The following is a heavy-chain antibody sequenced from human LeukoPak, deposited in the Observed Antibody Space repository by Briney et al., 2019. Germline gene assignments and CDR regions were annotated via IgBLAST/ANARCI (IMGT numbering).Heavy chain of an antibody. V-gene: IGHV3-48*03. J-gene: IGHJ4*02. CDR3: ARDGGGSAWAFDL. D-gene: IGHD2-15*01. CDR1: AFTFLSFE. Sequence: WGSLRLSCAASAFTFLSFEMNWVRQPPGKGLEWVAYISSSGDKKDYADSVKGRFTVSRDNAKNSVYLQVNSLRVEDTALYFCARDGGGSAWAFDLWGQGTMVTVSS. CDR2: ISSSGDKK.